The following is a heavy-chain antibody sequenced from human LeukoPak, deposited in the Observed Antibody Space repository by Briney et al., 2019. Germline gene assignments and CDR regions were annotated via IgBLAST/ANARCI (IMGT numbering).Heavy chain of an antibody. CDR1: GFTFSSYA. Sequence: GGSLRLSCAASGFTFSSYAMSRVRQAPGKGLEWVSAISGSGGSTHYADSVKGRFTISRDNSKNTLYLQMNSLRAEDTAVYYCAKGNDILTGYFEGDAFDIWGQGAMVTVSS. CDR2: ISGSGGST. CDR3: AKGNDILTGYFEGDAFDI. J-gene: IGHJ3*02. D-gene: IGHD3-9*01. V-gene: IGHV3-23*01.